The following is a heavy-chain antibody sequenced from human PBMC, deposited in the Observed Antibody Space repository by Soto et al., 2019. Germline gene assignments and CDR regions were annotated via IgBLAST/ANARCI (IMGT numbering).Heavy chain of an antibody. V-gene: IGHV3-21*01. CDR2: ISSSSSYI. J-gene: IGHJ4*02. Sequence: EVQLVESGGGLVKPGGSLRISCAASGFTFSSYSMNWVRQAPGKGLEWVASISSSSSYIYYADSVKGRFTISRDNAKNSLYLQKNSLRAEDTAVYYCASVYSSCWYASDLDYWGQGTLVTVSS. CDR3: ASVYSSCWYASDLDY. CDR1: GFTFSSYS. D-gene: IGHD6-19*01.